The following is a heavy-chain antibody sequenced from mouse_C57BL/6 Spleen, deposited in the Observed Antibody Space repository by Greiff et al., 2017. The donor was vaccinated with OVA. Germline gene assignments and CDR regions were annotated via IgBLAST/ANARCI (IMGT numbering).Heavy chain of an antibody. V-gene: IGHV2-2*01. CDR3: ARDYDFHYYAMDY. CDR2: IWSGGST. Sequence: VQLQQSGPGLVQPSQSLSITCTVSGFSLTSYGVHWVRQSPGKGLEWLGVIWSGGSTDYNAAFISRLSISKDNSKSQVFFKMNSLQADDTAIYYCARDYDFHYYAMDYWGQGTSVTVSS. J-gene: IGHJ4*01. D-gene: IGHD2-4*01. CDR1: GFSLTSYG.